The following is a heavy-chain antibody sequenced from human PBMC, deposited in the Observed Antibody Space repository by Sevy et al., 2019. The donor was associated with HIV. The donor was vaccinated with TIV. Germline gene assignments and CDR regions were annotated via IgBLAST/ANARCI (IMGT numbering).Heavy chain of an antibody. D-gene: IGHD2-15*01. CDR2: ISAYNGNT. V-gene: IGHV1-18*03. J-gene: IGHJ6*02. Sequence: ASVKVSCKASGYTFTSYGISWVRQAPGQGLEWMGWISAYNGNTNYAQKLQGRVTMTTDTSTSTAYMELRSLRSDDMAVYYCASYPISSASYYYYYYGMDVWGQGTTVTVSS. CDR1: GYTFTSYG. CDR3: ASYPISSASYYYYYYGMDV.